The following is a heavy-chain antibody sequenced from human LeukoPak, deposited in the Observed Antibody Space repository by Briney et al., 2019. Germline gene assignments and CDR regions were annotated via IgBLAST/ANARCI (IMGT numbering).Heavy chain of an antibody. CDR1: GFTVSSNY. D-gene: IGHD5-12*01. Sequence: GGSLRLSCAASGFTVSSNYMSWVRQAPGKGLEWVSVIYSGGSTYYADSVKGRFTISRDNSKNTLYLQMNSLRAEDTAVYYCARHSGYGGIHFDYWGQGTLVTVSS. CDR2: IYSGGST. CDR3: ARHSGYGGIHFDY. V-gene: IGHV3-66*02. J-gene: IGHJ4*02.